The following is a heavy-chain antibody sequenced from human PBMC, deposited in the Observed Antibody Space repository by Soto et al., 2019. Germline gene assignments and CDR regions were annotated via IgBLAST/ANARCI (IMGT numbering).Heavy chain of an antibody. Sequence: EVQLLESGGGLVQPGGSLRLSCAASGFTFSSYAMSWVRQAPGKGLEWVSAISGSGGSTYYADSVKGRFTTSRDNSKNTLYLQMNSLRAEDTAVYYCAKDRDCSGGSCYFACSGHYFDYWGQGTLVTVSS. J-gene: IGHJ4*02. V-gene: IGHV3-23*01. CDR2: ISGSGGST. D-gene: IGHD2-15*01. CDR1: GFTFSSYA. CDR3: AKDRDCSGGSCYFACSGHYFDY.